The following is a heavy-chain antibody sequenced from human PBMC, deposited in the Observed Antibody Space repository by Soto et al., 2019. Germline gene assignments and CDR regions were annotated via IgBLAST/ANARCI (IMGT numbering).Heavy chain of an antibody. CDR1: GYTFTSYG. Sequence: QVQLVQSGAEVKKPGASVKVSCKASGYTFTSYGISWVRQAPGQGLEWMGWISAYNGNTNYAQKLQGRVTMTTDTSTSTTYMELRSLRSDDTAVYYCARDGTFRYSSGWIPFDYWGQGTLVTVSS. CDR2: ISAYNGNT. D-gene: IGHD6-19*01. J-gene: IGHJ4*02. CDR3: ARDGTFRYSSGWIPFDY. V-gene: IGHV1-18*04.